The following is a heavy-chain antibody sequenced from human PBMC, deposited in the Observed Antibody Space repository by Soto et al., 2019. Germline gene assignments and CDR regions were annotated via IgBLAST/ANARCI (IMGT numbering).Heavy chain of an antibody. D-gene: IGHD2-2*01. CDR3: TTTRSTTSCFDY. V-gene: IGHV3-15*07. Sequence: EVQLVESGGGLVEPGGSLRLSCATSGFTFKNVWMNWVRQAPGKGLEWVGRIRSNADGGTTEDAAPVIGRFIISRDDSKNTLYLQMNSLKTEDAAVYYCTTTRSTTSCFDYWGRGTLVAVSS. CDR1: GFTFKNVW. J-gene: IGHJ4*02. CDR2: IRSNADGGTT.